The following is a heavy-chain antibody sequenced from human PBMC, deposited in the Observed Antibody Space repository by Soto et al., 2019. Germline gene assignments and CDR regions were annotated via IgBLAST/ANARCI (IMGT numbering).Heavy chain of an antibody. CDR1: GFSLSTSGVG. J-gene: IGHJ5*02. V-gene: IGHV2-5*02. Sequence: QITLKESGPTLVQPTQTLTLTCTFSGFSLSTSGVGVGWIRQPPGKALEWLALIYWDDDKRYRPSLQSRLTLPTDPTKNRALLTLTSLAPVDTATYYCAHIRRVLRYFDSLHNWFDPWGQGTLVTVSS. D-gene: IGHD3-9*01. CDR3: AHIRRVLRYFDSLHNWFDP. CDR2: IYWDDDK.